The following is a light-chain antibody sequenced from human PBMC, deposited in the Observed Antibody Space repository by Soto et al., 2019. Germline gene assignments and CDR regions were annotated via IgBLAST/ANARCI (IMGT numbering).Light chain of an antibody. J-gene: IGKJ1*01. CDR3: QKYNSAPQT. Sequence: DIQMTQSPSSLSASVGDRVTITCRASQGISYYLAWYQQKPGKVPKLLIYAASTLQSGVPSRFSGSGSGTGVTLTISSLQPEDGAAYYCQKYNSAPQTFGQGTKVEIK. CDR2: AAS. CDR1: QGISYY. V-gene: IGKV1-27*01.